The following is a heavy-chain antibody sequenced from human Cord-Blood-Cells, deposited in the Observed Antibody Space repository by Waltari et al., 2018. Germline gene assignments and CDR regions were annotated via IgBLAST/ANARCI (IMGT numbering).Heavy chain of an antibody. CDR2: INPNSGGT. CDR3: AREIEVGKVAFDI. Sequence: SCKASGYTFTGYYMHWVRQAPGQGLEWMGWINPNSGGTNYAQKFQGWVTMTRDTSISTAYMELSRLRSDDTAVYYCAREIEVGKVAFDIWGQGTMVTVSS. CDR1: GYTFTGYY. D-gene: IGHD7-27*01. V-gene: IGHV1-2*04. J-gene: IGHJ3*02.